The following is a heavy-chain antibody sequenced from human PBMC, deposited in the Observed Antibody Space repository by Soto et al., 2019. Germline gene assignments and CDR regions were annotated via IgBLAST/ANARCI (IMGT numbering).Heavy chain of an antibody. Sequence: QVQLQESGPGLVKPSQTLSLTCTVSGGSISSGDYYWSWIRQPPGKGLEWIGYIYYSGSTYYNPSLKSRVTISVDTSKNQFSLNLSSVTAADTAVYYCARHRGYSYGHRLFDYWGQGTLVTVSS. CDR2: IYYSGST. CDR3: ARHRGYSYGHRLFDY. V-gene: IGHV4-30-4*01. D-gene: IGHD5-18*01. CDR1: GGSISSGDYY. J-gene: IGHJ4*02.